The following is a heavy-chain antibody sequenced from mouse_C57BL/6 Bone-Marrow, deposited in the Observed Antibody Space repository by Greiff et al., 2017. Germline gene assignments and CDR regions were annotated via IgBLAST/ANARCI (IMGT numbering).Heavy chain of an antibody. J-gene: IGHJ4*01. CDR2: IYPYNGGT. CDR3: ASLSSPYAMDY. Sequence: EVQLQQSGPVLVKPGASVKMSCKASGYTFTDYYMNWVKQSHGKSLEWIGVIYPYNGGTSYNQKFKGKATLTVDKSSSTAYMELNSLTSEDSAVYYCASLSSPYAMDYWGQGTSVTVSS. D-gene: IGHD1-1*01. CDR1: GYTFTDYY. V-gene: IGHV1-19*01.